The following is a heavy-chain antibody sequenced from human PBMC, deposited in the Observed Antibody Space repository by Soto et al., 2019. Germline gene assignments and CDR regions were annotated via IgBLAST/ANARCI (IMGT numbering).Heavy chain of an antibody. CDR3: ASRITMVRGVIRGFAY. D-gene: IGHD3-10*01. Sequence: SETLSLTCAVYGGSFSGYYWSWIRQPPGKGLEWIGEINHSGSTNYNPSLKSRVTISVDTSKNQFSLKLSSVTAADTAVYYCASRITMVRGVIRGFAYWGQGTLVTVSS. CDR1: GGSFSGYY. CDR2: INHSGST. J-gene: IGHJ4*02. V-gene: IGHV4-34*01.